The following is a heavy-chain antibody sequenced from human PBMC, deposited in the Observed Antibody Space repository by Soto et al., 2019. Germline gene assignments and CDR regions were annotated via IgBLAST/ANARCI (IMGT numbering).Heavy chain of an antibody. CDR2: INPNNGST. J-gene: IGHJ3*02. CDR1: GYTFTSYG. V-gene: IGHV1-2*04. Sequence: ASVKVSCKASGYTFTSYGISWVRQAPGQGLEWMGWINPNNGSTNYAQKFQGWVTMTRDTSISTAYMELSRLRSDDTAVYYCARGAPTMVRGAYAFDIWGQGTMVTVSS. D-gene: IGHD3-10*01. CDR3: ARGAPTMVRGAYAFDI.